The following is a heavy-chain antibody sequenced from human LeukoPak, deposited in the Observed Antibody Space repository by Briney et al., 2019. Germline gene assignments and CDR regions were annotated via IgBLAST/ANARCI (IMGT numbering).Heavy chain of an antibody. CDR2: INYGGTT. Sequence: TASETLSLTCTVSGGSISSSNYFWSWIRQPSGQELEWIASINYGGTTYYNPSLKSRVTISVDTSKNQFSLRLTSVTAADTAVYLCARYVVYGSGKYYFDYWGQGSLVSVSS. D-gene: IGHD3-10*01. CDR3: ARYVVYGSGKYYFDY. J-gene: IGHJ4*02. V-gene: IGHV4-39*01. CDR1: GGSISSSNYF.